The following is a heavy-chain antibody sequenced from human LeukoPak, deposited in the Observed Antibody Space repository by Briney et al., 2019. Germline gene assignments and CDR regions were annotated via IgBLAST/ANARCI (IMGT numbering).Heavy chain of an antibody. CDR2: IYYSGST. CDR1: GGSISSYY. V-gene: IGHV4-59*01. J-gene: IGHJ6*02. D-gene: IGHD6-13*01. CDR3: ARGGKMYSSSWYASNYYGMDV. Sequence: SETLSLTCTVSGGSISSYYWSWIRQPPGKGPEWIGYIYYSGSTNYNPSLKSRVTISVDTSKNRFSLKLSSVTAADTAVYYCARGGKMYSSSWYASNYYGMDVWGQGTTITVSS.